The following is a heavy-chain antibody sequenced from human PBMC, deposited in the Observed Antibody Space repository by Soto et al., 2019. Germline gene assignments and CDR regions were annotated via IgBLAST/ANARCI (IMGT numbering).Heavy chain of an antibody. CDR3: ARVRTTYYTLDV. CDR2: ISYDGINQ. V-gene: IGHV3-30*03. J-gene: IGHJ6*02. Sequence: QVQLVESGGGVVQPGRSLRLSCAASGFTFSSYGMHWVRQAPGKGLEWVAVISYDGINQYYADSVKGRFIISRDSSKNMLSLQMNSLRVEDTAVYYCARVRTTYYTLDVWGQGTTVTVSS. CDR1: GFTFSSYG. D-gene: IGHD3-3*01.